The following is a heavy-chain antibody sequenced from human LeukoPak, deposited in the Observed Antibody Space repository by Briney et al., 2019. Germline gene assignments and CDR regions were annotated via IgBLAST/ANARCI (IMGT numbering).Heavy chain of an antibody. Sequence: GGSLRLSCAASGLTVSSAWMSWVRQAPGKGLEWVGRIRSSSDGGTTDYSAPVKGRFTIKRNNSQNTQFLRMSSTDTEDTAVYYCTRMNYARFDPWGQGTLVTVSS. CDR1: GLTVSSAW. CDR3: TRMNYARFDP. J-gene: IGHJ5*02. D-gene: IGHD2-2*01. V-gene: IGHV3-15*01. CDR2: IRSSSDGGTT.